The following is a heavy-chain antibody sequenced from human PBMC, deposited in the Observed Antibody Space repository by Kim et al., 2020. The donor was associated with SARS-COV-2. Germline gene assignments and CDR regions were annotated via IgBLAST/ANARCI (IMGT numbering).Heavy chain of an antibody. CDR3: ARGNYHGMDV. J-gene: IGHJ6*02. Sequence: YADYVKCRFTISRDNAKNTLYLKMNSLRAEDTAVYYCARGNYHGMDVWGQGTTVTVSS. V-gene: IGHV3-74*03. D-gene: IGHD3-10*01.